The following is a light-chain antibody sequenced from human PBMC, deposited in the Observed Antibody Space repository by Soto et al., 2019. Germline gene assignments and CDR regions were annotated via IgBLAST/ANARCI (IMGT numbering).Light chain of an antibody. V-gene: IGLV2-14*03. J-gene: IGLJ1*01. CDR1: HNDIGTYDY. Sequence: QSALTQPTSVSGPPGQSITISCTGNHNDIGTYDYVSWYQQHPGRAPRLLIYGVTTRPSGISDRFSASKSGLTASLTISGPQPEDEADYYCSLFTSNRIYVFGPGTKVTVL. CDR2: GVT. CDR3: SLFTSNRIYV.